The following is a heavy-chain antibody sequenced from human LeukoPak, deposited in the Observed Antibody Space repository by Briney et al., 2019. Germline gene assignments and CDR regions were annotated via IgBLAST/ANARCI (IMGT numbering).Heavy chain of an antibody. CDR3: ARDRREYYYDSSRLDP. Sequence: SETLSLTCTVSGGSISSGSYYWSWIRQPAGKGLEWIGRIYTSGSTNYNPSLKSRVTISVDTSKNQFSLKLSSVTAADTAVYYCARDRREYYYDSSRLDPWGQGTLVTVSS. V-gene: IGHV4-61*02. J-gene: IGHJ5*02. CDR1: GGSISSGSYY. CDR2: IYTSGST. D-gene: IGHD3-22*01.